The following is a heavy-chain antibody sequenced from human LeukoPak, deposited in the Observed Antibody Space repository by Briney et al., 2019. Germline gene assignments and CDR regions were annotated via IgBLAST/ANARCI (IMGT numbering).Heavy chain of an antibody. V-gene: IGHV4-61*02. Sequence: SETLSLTCTVSGGSISSSPYYWSWIRQPAGKGLEWIGRIYTSGSTNYNPSLKSRVTISVDTSKNQFSLKLSSVTAADTAVYFCARGPYSYDSSGAFDIWGQGTMVTVSS. CDR3: ARGPYSYDSSGAFDI. J-gene: IGHJ3*02. CDR1: GGSISSSPYY. CDR2: IYTSGST. D-gene: IGHD3-22*01.